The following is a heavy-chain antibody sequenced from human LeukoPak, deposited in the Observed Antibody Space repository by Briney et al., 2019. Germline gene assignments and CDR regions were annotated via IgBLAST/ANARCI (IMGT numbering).Heavy chain of an antibody. CDR1: GFTFSNHG. D-gene: IGHD6-19*01. Sequence: QSGGPWRLSCVASGFTFSNHGMHWFRKVPGKGLKWVAVIAGDGGAKFYADSVKGRFTLFRDNPKNTLYLQVNDLSAEDTAVYYCAREATWGQWYFDLWGQGTPVTVSS. V-gene: IGHV3-30*03. CDR2: IAGDGGAK. J-gene: IGHJ4*02. CDR3: AREATWGQWYFDL.